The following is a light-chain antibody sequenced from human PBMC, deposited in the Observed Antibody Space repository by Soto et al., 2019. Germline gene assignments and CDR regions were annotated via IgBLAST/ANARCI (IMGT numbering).Light chain of an antibody. Sequence: DIVMTQSPDSLAVSLGERATINCKSSQSILYSSNNKNYLAWYQQKPGQPPKLLIYWASTRESGVPDRFSGSGSGTDFTLTISSLQAEDVAVYYCQQYYTTPRTFGQGPKVDI. CDR3: QQYYTTPRT. CDR1: QSILYSSNNKNY. CDR2: WAS. V-gene: IGKV4-1*01. J-gene: IGKJ1*01.